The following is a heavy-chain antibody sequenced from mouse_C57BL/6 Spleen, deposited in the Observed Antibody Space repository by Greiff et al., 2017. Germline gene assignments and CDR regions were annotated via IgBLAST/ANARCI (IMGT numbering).Heavy chain of an antibody. Sequence: EVQLVESGGGLVQPGGSLKLSCAASGFTFSDYGMAWVRQAPRKGPEWVGFISNLAYSIYYADTVTGRFTISRENAKNTLYLEMSSLRSEDTAMYAGARHGGDYFDYWGQGTTLTVSS. CDR3: ARHGGDYFDY. CDR2: ISNLAYSI. CDR1: GFTFSDYG. J-gene: IGHJ2*01. V-gene: IGHV5-15*01.